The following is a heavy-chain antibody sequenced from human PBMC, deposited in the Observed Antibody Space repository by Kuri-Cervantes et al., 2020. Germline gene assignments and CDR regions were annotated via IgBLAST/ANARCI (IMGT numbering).Heavy chain of an antibody. D-gene: IGHD1-1*01. CDR3: ARDPSLXLERRGVGY. J-gene: IGHJ4*02. V-gene: IGHV3-30-3*01. Sequence: LSLXXAXSGVTFSSYAMHWVRPAPGKGLEWXXVISXDGSNKYYADSXKGRFXXSRDNSXXTLYLQMNSLRAXXTAVXYCARDPSLXLERRGVGYWGQGTLVTVSS. CDR2: ISXDGSNK. CDR1: GVTFSSYA.